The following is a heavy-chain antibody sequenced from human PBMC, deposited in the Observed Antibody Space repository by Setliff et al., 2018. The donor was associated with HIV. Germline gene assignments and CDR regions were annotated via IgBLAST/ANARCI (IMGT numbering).Heavy chain of an antibody. CDR3: ARPRVAYSYGSLDY. CDR1: GFTFSSYA. Sequence: GGSLRLSCAASGFTFSSYAMTWVRQAPGKGLEWVSVISGSGGSTYYADSVKGRFTISRDNSENTLYLQIDSLTVEDTAVYYCARPRVAYSYGSLDYWGQGTLVTVSS. V-gene: IGHV3-23*01. J-gene: IGHJ4*02. D-gene: IGHD5-18*01. CDR2: ISGSGGST.